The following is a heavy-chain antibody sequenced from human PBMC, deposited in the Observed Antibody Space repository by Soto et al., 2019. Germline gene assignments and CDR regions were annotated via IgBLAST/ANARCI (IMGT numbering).Heavy chain of an antibody. CDR2: IYYSWNT. Sequence: XXTLSLPFTVSGGSISSGDYYWSSIRQPPGKGREWLGYIYYSWNTNYNPSLKSRLAISVDTSKNQFSLKLSSVTAADTAVYYCARRWGRTFDYWGQGTLVTVSS. V-gene: IGHV4-61*08. J-gene: IGHJ4*02. CDR1: GGSISSGDYY. D-gene: IGHD7-27*01. CDR3: ARRWGRTFDY.